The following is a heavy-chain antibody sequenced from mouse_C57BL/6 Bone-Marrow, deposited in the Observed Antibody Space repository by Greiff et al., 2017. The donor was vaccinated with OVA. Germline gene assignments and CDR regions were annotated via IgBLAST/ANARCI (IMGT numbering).Heavy chain of an antibody. Sequence: QVHVKQSGAELVKPGASVKLSCKASGYTFTEYTIHWVKQRSGQGLEWIGWFYPGSGSIKYNEKFKDKATLTADKSSSTVYMERSRLTSEDSAVYFCARHEDPYYGNWYFDVWGTGTTVTVSS. V-gene: IGHV1-62-2*01. D-gene: IGHD1-1*01. CDR3: ARHEDPYYGNWYFDV. J-gene: IGHJ1*03. CDR2: FYPGSGSI. CDR1: GYTFTEYT.